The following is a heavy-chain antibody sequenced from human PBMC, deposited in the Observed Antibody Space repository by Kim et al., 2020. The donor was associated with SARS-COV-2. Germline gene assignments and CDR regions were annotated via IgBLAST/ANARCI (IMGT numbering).Heavy chain of an antibody. V-gene: IGHV3-7*01. CDR2: IKQHGSEK. CDR1: GFSFSSYW. CDR3: AREYWESGGMDV. Sequence: LSLTCAASGFSFSSYWMSWVRQAPGKGLEWVANIKQHGSEKYYVDSVKGRFTISRDDAKNSLSLQMNSLRAEDTAVYYCAREYWESGGMDVWGQGTTVIVSS. J-gene: IGHJ6*02. D-gene: IGHD2-8*02.